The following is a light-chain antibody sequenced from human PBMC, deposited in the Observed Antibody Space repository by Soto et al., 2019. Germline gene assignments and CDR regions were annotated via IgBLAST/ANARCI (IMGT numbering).Light chain of an antibody. J-gene: IGKJ1*01. CDR1: QSVSSNC. CDR2: GAS. CDR3: QQYGSSPTWT. V-gene: IGKV3-20*01. Sequence: SPSKGTVSSSPWERASLSCTPLQSVSSNCLAWYQQKPGQAPRLLIYGASTRATGIPDRFSGSGSGTDFTLTISRLEPEDAAVYYCQQYGSSPTWTLGQGTKVDI.